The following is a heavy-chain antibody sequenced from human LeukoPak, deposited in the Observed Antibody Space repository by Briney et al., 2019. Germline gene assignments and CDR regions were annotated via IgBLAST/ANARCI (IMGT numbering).Heavy chain of an antibody. D-gene: IGHD6-19*01. J-gene: IGHJ6*02. Sequence: GGSLRLSCAASGFTFNSYLMHWVRQAPGKGLVWVSRIETDGSSKTYADSVKGRFTISRDNAKNTLFLQMDSLRADDTAVYYCARAPGGWYGMDVWGQGTTVTV. V-gene: IGHV3-74*01. CDR2: IETDGSSK. CDR1: GFTFNSYL. CDR3: ARAPGGWYGMDV.